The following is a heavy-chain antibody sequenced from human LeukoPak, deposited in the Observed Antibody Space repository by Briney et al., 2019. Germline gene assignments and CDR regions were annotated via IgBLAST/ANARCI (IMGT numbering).Heavy chain of an antibody. CDR3: ARGNDYWSGYIDY. D-gene: IGHD3-3*01. CDR2: VKNDGSST. J-gene: IGHJ4*02. Sequence: GGSLRLSCAASGFAFSSHWMHWVRQAPGKGLVWVSHVKNDGSSTNYADSVRGRFTISGDNAKNTLYLQMSSLRAEDTAVYYCARGNDYWSGYIDYWGQGALVTVSS. CDR1: GFAFSSHW. V-gene: IGHV3-74*01.